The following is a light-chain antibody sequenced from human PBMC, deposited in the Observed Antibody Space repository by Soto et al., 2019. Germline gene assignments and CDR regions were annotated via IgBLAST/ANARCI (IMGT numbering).Light chain of an antibody. V-gene: IGKV1-39*01. Sequence: DIDMTQAPSSLSASVGDRVTITCRAGQDVVNYLNWYQQKPGKAPRLLIYAASSLQSGVPSRFSGSGSGTDFTLTISRLEPEDFAVYYCQQYGSSPITFGQGTRLEIK. CDR1: QDVVNY. J-gene: IGKJ5*01. CDR3: QQYGSSPIT. CDR2: AAS.